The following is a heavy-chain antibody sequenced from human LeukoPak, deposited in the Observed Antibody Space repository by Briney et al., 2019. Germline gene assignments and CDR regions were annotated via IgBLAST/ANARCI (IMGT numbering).Heavy chain of an antibody. Sequence: GGSLILSCAASGFTFSSYSMNWVRQAPGKGLEWVSSISSSSTYIFYADSVKGRFTISRDNANHSVHLQMNSLRADDTAVYYCASRNWGWGQGTLVTVSS. CDR3: ASRNWG. CDR2: ISSSSTYI. J-gene: IGHJ4*02. CDR1: GFTFSSYS. V-gene: IGHV3-21*01. D-gene: IGHD3-16*01.